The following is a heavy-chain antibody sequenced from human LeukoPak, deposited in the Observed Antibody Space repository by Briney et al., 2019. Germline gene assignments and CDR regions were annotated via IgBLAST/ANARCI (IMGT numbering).Heavy chain of an antibody. CDR3: ARHDYYGSLNWFDP. Sequence: SGTLSLTCIVSGGSLNSPNYYWGWIRQPPGKGLEWIGTISYSGTTYYNPSLKSRLTISVDTSKNQFSLKLTSVTAADTSVYYCARHDYYGSLNWFDPWGQGTLITVSS. J-gene: IGHJ5*02. V-gene: IGHV4-39*01. CDR1: GGSLNSPNYY. CDR2: ISYSGTT. D-gene: IGHD3-10*01.